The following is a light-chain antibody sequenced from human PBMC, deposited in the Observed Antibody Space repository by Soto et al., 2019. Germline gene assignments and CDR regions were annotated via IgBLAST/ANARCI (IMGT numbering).Light chain of an antibody. Sequence: IQLTQSPSPLSASVGDRVTITCRASQGVSSYFAWYQQKPGKAPKLLIYGASTLQSGVPSRFSGSESGTDYTLTISSLQPEDFASYYCQQLHSYPITFGQGTRLEIK. J-gene: IGKJ5*01. CDR1: QGVSSY. CDR3: QQLHSYPIT. CDR2: GAS. V-gene: IGKV1-9*01.